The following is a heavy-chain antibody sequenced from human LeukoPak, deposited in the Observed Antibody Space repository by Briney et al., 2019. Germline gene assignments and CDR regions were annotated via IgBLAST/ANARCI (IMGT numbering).Heavy chain of an antibody. V-gene: IGHV3-48*04. D-gene: IGHD3-10*01. J-gene: IGHJ4*02. CDR3: ATAPMGSGRLPFFDY. CDR2: VSSSGTI. Sequence: GGSLRLSCAASGFTVNTYSMNWVRQAPGQGLEWISYVSSSGTIYYADSVKGRFTVSRDNAQNSLFLQMSSLRADDTAVYYCATAPMGSGRLPFFDYWGQGTLVTVSS. CDR1: GFTVNTYS.